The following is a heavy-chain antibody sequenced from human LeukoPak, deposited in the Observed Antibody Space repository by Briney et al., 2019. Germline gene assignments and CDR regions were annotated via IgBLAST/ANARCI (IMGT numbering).Heavy chain of an antibody. J-gene: IGHJ4*02. D-gene: IGHD3-9*01. CDR3: AREDDHLTAHDY. Sequence: ASVKVSCKASGYTFTSYDINWVRQATGQGLEWMGWMNPNSGNTGYAQKFQGRVTMTSDTSTRTVYLELSSLRSEDTAVYYCAREDDHLTAHDYWGQGTLVTVSS. CDR2: MNPNSGNT. V-gene: IGHV1-8*01. CDR1: GYTFTSYD.